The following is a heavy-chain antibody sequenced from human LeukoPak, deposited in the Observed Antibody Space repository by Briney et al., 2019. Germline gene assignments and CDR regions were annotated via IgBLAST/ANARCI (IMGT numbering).Heavy chain of an antibody. Sequence: HGEPLKFSCKGSGYSFTSYWIGGVRQLPGKGLEWMGIIYPGDSATRSSPSFQGYATISVDKSNSTAYLHWSSLKASDTAMYYCARTRSFSGSYSGSYFDYWGQGTLVTVSS. V-gene: IGHV5-51*01. J-gene: IGHJ4*02. CDR3: ARTRSFSGSYSGSYFDY. D-gene: IGHD1-26*01. CDR1: GYSFTSYW. CDR2: IYPGDSAT.